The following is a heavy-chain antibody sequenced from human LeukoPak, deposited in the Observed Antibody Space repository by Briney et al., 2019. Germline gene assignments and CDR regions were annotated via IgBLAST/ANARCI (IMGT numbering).Heavy chain of an antibody. Sequence: GGSLRLSCAASGFTFSSYAMSWVRQAPGKGLEWVSGISGSGGSTYYADSVKGRFTISRDNSKNTLYLQMNSLRAEDTAIYCCAKGLQTYCWYECMEVWGKGTTVTVSS. D-gene: IGHD6-13*01. CDR3: AKGLQTYCWYECMEV. CDR1: GFTFSSYA. CDR2: ISGSGGST. J-gene: IGHJ6*03. V-gene: IGHV3-23*01.